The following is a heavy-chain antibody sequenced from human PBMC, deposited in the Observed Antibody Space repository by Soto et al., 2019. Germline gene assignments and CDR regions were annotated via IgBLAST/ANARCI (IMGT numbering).Heavy chain of an antibody. Sequence: ESGGGLVKHGGSLRLSCAASGFTFSDYYMSWIRQAPGKGLEWVSYISSSGSTIYYADSVKGRFTISRDNAKNSLYLQMNSLRAEDTAVYYCARVIADGSGRPYYGMDVWGQGTTVTGSS. CDR1: GFTFSDYY. V-gene: IGHV3-11*01. CDR3: ARVIADGSGRPYYGMDV. CDR2: ISSSGSTI. J-gene: IGHJ6*02. D-gene: IGHD3-10*01.